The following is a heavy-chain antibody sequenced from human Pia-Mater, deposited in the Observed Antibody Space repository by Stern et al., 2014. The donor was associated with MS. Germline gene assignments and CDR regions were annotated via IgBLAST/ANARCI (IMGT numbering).Heavy chain of an antibody. CDR3: ARGVTAVTNYVPNWCFDL. J-gene: IGHJ2*01. CDR2: VYYSGIT. Sequence: QLQLQESGPGLVKPSETLSLTCTVSGGSITNRDYWGWIRQSPGKGLEWXGSVYYSGITYYRPSLKSRATISIDTSRNQFFLRLTSVTATDTAVYFCARGVTAVTNYVPNWCFDLWGRGTLVTVSS. CDR1: GGSITNRDY. V-gene: IGHV4-39*02. D-gene: IGHD4-11*01.